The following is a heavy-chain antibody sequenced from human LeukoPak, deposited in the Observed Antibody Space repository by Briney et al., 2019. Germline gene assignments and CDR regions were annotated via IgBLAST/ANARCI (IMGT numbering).Heavy chain of an antibody. CDR2: VYHGGSS. J-gene: IGHJ4*02. D-gene: IGHD6-6*01. CDR1: GYSISSGFY. Sequence: ETLSITCTLSGYSISSGFYCGWSRQPPGKGREWIGNVYHGGSSYYNTSFKSGVTMSVDTPKNQFSLNLYSVTAADTAVYYCARRVGSSDCFDYWGQGTLVTVSS. CDR3: ARRVGSSDCFDY. V-gene: IGHV4-38-2*02.